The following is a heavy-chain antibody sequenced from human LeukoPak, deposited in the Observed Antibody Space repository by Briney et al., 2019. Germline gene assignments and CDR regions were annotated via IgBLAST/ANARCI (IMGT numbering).Heavy chain of an antibody. Sequence: PGASLRLSCAASGFTFSGYAMSWVRQAPGKGLEWVSAISGSGGSTYYADSVKGRFTISRDNSKNTLYLQMNSLRAEDTAVYHCAKQYSSSFLDWFDPWGQGTLVTVSS. V-gene: IGHV3-23*01. D-gene: IGHD6-6*01. J-gene: IGHJ5*02. CDR3: AKQYSSSFLDWFDP. CDR1: GFTFSGYA. CDR2: ISGSGGST.